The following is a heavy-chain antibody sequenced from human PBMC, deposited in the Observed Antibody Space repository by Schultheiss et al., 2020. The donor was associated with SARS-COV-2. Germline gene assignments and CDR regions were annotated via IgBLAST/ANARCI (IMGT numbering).Heavy chain of an antibody. CDR3: ARQLAVADDSAAEYYYYYYGMDV. J-gene: IGHJ6*02. CDR1: GGSFSGYY. CDR2: INHSGST. V-gene: IGHV4-34*01. Sequence: SQTLSLTCAVYGGSFSGYYWSWIRQPPGKGLEWIGEINHSGSTNYNPSLKSRVTISVDTSKNQFSLKLSSVTAADTAVYYCARQLAVADDSAAEYYYYYYGMDVWGQGTTVTGSS. D-gene: IGHD6-13*01.